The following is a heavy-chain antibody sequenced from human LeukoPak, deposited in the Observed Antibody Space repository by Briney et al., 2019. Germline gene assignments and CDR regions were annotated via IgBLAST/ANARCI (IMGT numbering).Heavy chain of an antibody. CDR3: VRDRGYSTFDY. CDR2: ISPDGSDK. CDR1: GFTFSTYW. Sequence: GGSLRLSCVASGFTFSTYWMNWVRQAPGKGLERVGTISPDGSDKYYVDSVKGRFTISRDNAKNSLDLQMNSLRVDDTAVYYCVRDRGYSTFDYWGQGTLVIVSS. V-gene: IGHV3-7*01. J-gene: IGHJ4*02. D-gene: IGHD4-23*01.